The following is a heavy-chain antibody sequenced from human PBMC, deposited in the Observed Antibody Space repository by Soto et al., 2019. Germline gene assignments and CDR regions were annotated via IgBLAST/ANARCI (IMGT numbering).Heavy chain of an antibody. CDR1: GFTFDICA. V-gene: IGHV3-23*01. Sequence: EVQLLESGGGLLQPGGSLRLSCAASGFTFDICAVSWLRQAPGKGLEWVSAIGCDGNNPNYADSVKGRFTMSRDNSKNTLDLQMDSLRVEDTAVYYCAKERASISWKFFSDAFDMWGQGTMVTVSS. D-gene: IGHD1-1*01. CDR3: AKERASISWKFFSDAFDM. J-gene: IGHJ3*02. CDR2: IGCDGNNP.